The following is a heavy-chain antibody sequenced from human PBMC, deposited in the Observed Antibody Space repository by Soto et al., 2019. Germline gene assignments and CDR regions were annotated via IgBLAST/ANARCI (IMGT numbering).Heavy chain of an antibody. CDR3: AREGGYCSGGSCYSRFDY. D-gene: IGHD2-15*01. V-gene: IGHV4-59*01. Sequence: SETLSLTCTVSGGSISSYYWSWIRQPPGKGLEWIGYIYYSGSTNYNPSLKSRVTISVDTSKNQFSLKLSSVTAADTAVYYCAREGGYCSGGSCYSRFDYWGQGTLVTVSS. CDR2: IYYSGST. J-gene: IGHJ4*02. CDR1: GGSISSYY.